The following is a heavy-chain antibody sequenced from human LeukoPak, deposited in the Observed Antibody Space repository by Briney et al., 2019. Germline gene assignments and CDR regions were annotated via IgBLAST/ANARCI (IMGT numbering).Heavy chain of an antibody. CDR2: ISSSSSYI. V-gene: IGHV3-21*01. CDR1: GFTFSSYS. D-gene: IGHD3-3*02. Sequence: GRSLRLSCAASGFTFSSYSMNWVRQAPGKGLEWVSSISSSSSYIYYADSVKGRFTISRDNAKNSLYLQMNSLRAEDTAVYYCARDSRRMAFIDYWGQGTLVTVPS. CDR3: ARDSRRMAFIDY. J-gene: IGHJ4*02.